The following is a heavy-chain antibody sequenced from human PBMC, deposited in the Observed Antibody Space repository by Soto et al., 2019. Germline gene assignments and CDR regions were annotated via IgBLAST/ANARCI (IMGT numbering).Heavy chain of an antibody. Sequence: QVQLVESGGGVVQPGSSLRLSCAASGFRLSDHGMHWVRQAPGKGLEWVAISYSDGRNKYYADSVKGRFTISRDNSKNTLDLQMSRLRGEDTALYYCASGSWQQLGDLWGQGTLVTVSS. J-gene: IGHJ5*02. CDR3: ASGSWQQLGDL. V-gene: IGHV3-33*01. CDR2: SYSDGRNK. D-gene: IGHD6-13*01. CDR1: GFRLSDHG.